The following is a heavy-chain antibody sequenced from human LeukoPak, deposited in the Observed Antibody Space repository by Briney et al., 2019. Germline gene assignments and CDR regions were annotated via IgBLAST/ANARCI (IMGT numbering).Heavy chain of an antibody. CDR1: SGSISSSSYY. Sequence: SETLSLTCTVSSGSISSSSYYWGWIRRPPGKGLEWIGSFYYSGSTYYNPSLKSRVTISVDRSKNQFSLKLISVTAADTAVYYCARHGNYGDYVGWFDPWGQGTLVTVSS. CDR3: ARHGNYGDYVGWFDP. D-gene: IGHD4-17*01. CDR2: FYYSGST. V-gene: IGHV4-39*01. J-gene: IGHJ5*02.